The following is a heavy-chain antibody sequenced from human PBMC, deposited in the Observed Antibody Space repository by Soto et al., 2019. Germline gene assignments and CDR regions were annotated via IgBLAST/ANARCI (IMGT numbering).Heavy chain of an antibody. J-gene: IGHJ5*02. V-gene: IGHV3-23*01. CDR2: ISGSGGST. CDR1: GFTFSSYA. Sequence: EVQLLESGGGLVQPGGSLRLSCAASGFTFSSYAMSWVRQAPGKGLEWVSAISGSGGSTYYADSVKGRFTISRDNAKNTLYLQMNSVRAEDTAVYYCAKASVGATTRSWFDPWGQGTLVTVSS. D-gene: IGHD1-26*01. CDR3: AKASVGATTRSWFDP.